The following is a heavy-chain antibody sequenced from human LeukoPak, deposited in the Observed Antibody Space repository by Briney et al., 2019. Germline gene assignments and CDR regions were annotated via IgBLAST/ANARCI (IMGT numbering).Heavy chain of an antibody. CDR1: GGSITISSYY. V-gene: IGHV4-39*01. J-gene: IGHJ5*02. CDR3: ARPLGYCSGGSCYLNWFDP. CDR2: IYYSGST. Sequence: SETLSLTCTVSGGSITISSYYCGWIRQPPGKGLEWIGCIYYSGSTYYNPSVKSRVSISVDTSKNQFSTKLSSVTAADTAVYYCARPLGYCSGGSCYLNWFDPWGQGTLVTVSS. D-gene: IGHD2-15*01.